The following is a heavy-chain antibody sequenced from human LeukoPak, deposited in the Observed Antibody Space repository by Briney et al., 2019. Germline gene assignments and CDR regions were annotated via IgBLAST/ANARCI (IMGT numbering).Heavy chain of an antibody. Sequence: GGSLRLSCVASGVTFSNCVMTWVRQAPGKGLEWVSSILGTGDYTYFANSVKGRFTISRDNSKNTLYLQVNSLRAGDTAIYYCARGSKGTYDYWGQGTLVTVSS. J-gene: IGHJ4*02. CDR3: ARGSKGTYDY. V-gene: IGHV3-23*01. CDR2: ILGTGDYT. CDR1: GVTFSNCV.